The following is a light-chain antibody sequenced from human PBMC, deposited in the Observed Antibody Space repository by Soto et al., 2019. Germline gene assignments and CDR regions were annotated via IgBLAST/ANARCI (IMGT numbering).Light chain of an antibody. CDR1: QTVNSDY. Sequence: VVLTQSPGTLSLSPGERASLSCRASQTVNSDYLAWYQQKPGRAPRLLIYAASRRASGIPDRFSGSGSVTDVTLTITRLDPEDFAVYSCHHYGTSPPYTFGQGTKLEIK. CDR3: HHYGTSPPYT. V-gene: IGKV3-20*01. CDR2: AAS. J-gene: IGKJ2*01.